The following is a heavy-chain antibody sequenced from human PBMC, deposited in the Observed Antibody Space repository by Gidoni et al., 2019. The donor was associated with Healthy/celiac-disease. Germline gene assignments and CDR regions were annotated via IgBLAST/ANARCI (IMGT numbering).Heavy chain of an antibody. V-gene: IGHV1-69*01. Sequence: KPGSSVKVSCKASGGTFSSYAISWVRQAPGQGLEWMGGIIPIFGTANYAQKFQGRVTTTADESTSTAYMELSSLRSEDTAVYYCATSLRWPPGSPRGGYYFDYWGQGTLVTVSS. D-gene: IGHD4-17*01. CDR2: IIPIFGTA. CDR3: ATSLRWPPGSPRGGYYFDY. CDR1: GGTFSSYA. J-gene: IGHJ4*02.